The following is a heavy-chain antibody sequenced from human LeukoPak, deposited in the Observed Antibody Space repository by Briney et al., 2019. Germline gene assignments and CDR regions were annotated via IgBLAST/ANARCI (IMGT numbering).Heavy chain of an antibody. J-gene: IGHJ3*02. V-gene: IGHV1-69*05. CDR3: AARRDGYNLGAFDI. D-gene: IGHD5-24*01. CDR2: IIPIFGTA. Sequence: ASVKVSCKASGGTFSSYAISWVRRAPGQGLEWMGGIIPIFGTANYAQKFQGRVTITTDESTSTAYMELSSLRSEDTAVYYCAARRDGYNLGAFDIWGQGTMVTVSS. CDR1: GGTFSSYA.